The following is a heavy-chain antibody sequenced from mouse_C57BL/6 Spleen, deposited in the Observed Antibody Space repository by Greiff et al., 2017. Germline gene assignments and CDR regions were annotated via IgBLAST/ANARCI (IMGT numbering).Heavy chain of an antibody. Sequence: VQLQQPGAELVRPGTSVKLSCKASGYTFTSYWMHWVKQRPGQGLEWIGVIYPSASYTNYNQKFKGKATLTVDTSSSTAYMQLSSLTSVDSAAYYCARSSRYGYDPLDYWGQGTTLTVSS. V-gene: IGHV1-59*01. CDR2: IYPSASYT. D-gene: IGHD2-2*01. J-gene: IGHJ2*01. CDR3: ARSSRYGYDPLDY. CDR1: GYTFTSYW.